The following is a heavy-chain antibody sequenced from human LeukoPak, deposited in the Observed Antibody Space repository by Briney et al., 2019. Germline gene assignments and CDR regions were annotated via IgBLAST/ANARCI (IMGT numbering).Heavy chain of an antibody. J-gene: IGHJ5*02. D-gene: IGHD2-2*01. Sequence: SETLSLTCAVYGGSFSGYYWSWIRQPPGKGLEWIGEINHSGSTNYNPSLKSRVTISVDTSKNQFSLKLSSVTAADTAVYYCARVRYCSSASCPWGQGTLVTVSS. CDR3: ARVRYCSSASCP. V-gene: IGHV4-34*01. CDR1: GGSFSGYY. CDR2: INHSGST.